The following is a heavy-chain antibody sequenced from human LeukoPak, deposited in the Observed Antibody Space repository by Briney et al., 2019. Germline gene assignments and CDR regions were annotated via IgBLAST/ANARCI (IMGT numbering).Heavy chain of an antibody. V-gene: IGHV3-7*01. CDR2: IKQDGSEK. Sequence: GGSLRLSCVASGFTFSSYWMSWVRQAPGKGLEWVANIKQDGSEKFYVDSVKGRFTISRDNAKNSLYLQMNSLRAEDTAVYYCASLSLRYYYMDVWGKGTTVTVSS. J-gene: IGHJ6*03. CDR3: ASLSLRYYYMDV. CDR1: GFTFSSYW.